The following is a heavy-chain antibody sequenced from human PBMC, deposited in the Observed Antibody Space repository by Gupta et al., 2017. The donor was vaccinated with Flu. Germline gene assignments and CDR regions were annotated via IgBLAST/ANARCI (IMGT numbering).Heavy chain of an antibody. D-gene: IGHD6-13*01. V-gene: IGHV5-51*01. Sequence: EVQLVQSGAEVKKPGESLKISCKGSGYSFTNYWIGWVRQIPGKGLEWMGVIYPGDSDTRYSPSFQGQVNISADKSITTAYLQWSSLKASDTAMYYCARQISSSWGYTADDAFDIWGQGTMVTVSS. J-gene: IGHJ3*02. CDR3: ARQISSSWGYTADDAFDI. CDR1: GYSFTNYW. CDR2: IYPGDSDT.